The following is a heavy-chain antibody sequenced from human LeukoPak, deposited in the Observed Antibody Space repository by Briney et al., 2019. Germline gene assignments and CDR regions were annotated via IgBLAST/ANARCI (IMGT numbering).Heavy chain of an antibody. J-gene: IGHJ4*02. V-gene: IGHV4-59*08. CDR3: ATWQRDYDSSGPLTS. Sequence: PSETLSLTCTVSGGSISSYYWSWSRQPPGKGLEWIGYIYNSGSTNYNPSLKGRVTISLDTSQNQFSLRLSSVTAADTAVYYCATWQRDYDSSGPLTSWGQGTLVTVSS. D-gene: IGHD3-22*01. CDR1: GGSISSYY. CDR2: IYNSGST.